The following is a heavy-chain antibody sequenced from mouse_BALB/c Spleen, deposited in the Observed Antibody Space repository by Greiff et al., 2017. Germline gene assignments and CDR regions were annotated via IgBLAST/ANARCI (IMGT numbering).Heavy chain of an antibody. J-gene: IGHJ4*01. V-gene: IGHV5-17*02. CDR1: GFTFSSFG. D-gene: IGHD2-4*01. Sequence: EVHLVESGGGLVQPGGSRKLSCAASGFTFSSFGMHWVRQAPEKGLEWVAYISSGSSTIYYADTVKGRFTISRDNPKNTLFLQMTSLRSEDTAMYYCARYYYDYHYAMDYWGQGTSVTVSS. CDR2: ISSGSSTI. CDR3: ARYYYDYHYAMDY.